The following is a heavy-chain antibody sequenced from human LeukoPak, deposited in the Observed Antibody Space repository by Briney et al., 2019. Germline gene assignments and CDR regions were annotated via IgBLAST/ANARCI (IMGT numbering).Heavy chain of an antibody. CDR3: ARQKWGVFGVVYNY. J-gene: IGHJ4*02. D-gene: IGHD3-3*01. CDR2: IYCSGST. Sequence: SETLSLTCTVSGGSISSSSYYWGWIRQPPGKGLEWIGSIYCSGSTYYNPSLKSRVTISVDTSKNQFSLKLSSVTAADTAVYYGARQKWGVFGVVYNYWGQGTLVTVSS. V-gene: IGHV4-39*01. CDR1: GGSISSSSYY.